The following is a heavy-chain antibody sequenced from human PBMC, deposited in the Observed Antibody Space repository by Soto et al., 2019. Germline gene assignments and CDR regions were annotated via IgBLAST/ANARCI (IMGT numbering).Heavy chain of an antibody. CDR1: EFTFSSYA. V-gene: IGHV3-23*01. D-gene: IGHD3-10*01. Sequence: GGSLRLSCAASEFTFSSYAMSWVRQAPGKGLEWVSAISGSGGSTYYADSVKGRFTISRDNSRNTLYLQMNSLRAEDTAVYYCAKSHSLLWFGELFSNYYGMDVWGQGTTVTVSS. J-gene: IGHJ6*02. CDR2: ISGSGGST. CDR3: AKSHSLLWFGELFSNYYGMDV.